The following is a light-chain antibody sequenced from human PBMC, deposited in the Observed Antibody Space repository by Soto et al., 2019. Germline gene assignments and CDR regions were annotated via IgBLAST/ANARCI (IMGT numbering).Light chain of an antibody. CDR3: HQFGSSPPAFT. J-gene: IGKJ2*01. CDR1: QSVSTRY. V-gene: IGKV3-20*01. CDR2: GAS. Sequence: ESMLTQSPGTLSLSPGERATLSCRASQSVSTRYLAWYQQKPGQAPRLLIYGASIRATGIRDRFSGSGSGTGLNLTISILEPEDGEVYYCHQFGSSPPAFTFGQGTKLEI.